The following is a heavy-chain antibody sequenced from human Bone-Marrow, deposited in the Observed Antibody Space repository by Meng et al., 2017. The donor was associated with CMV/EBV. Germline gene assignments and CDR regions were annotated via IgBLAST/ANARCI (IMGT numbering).Heavy chain of an antibody. Sequence: SETLSLTCTVSGGSISSYYWSWIRQPPGKGLEWMGYIYYSGSTNYKPSLKSRVTISVDTSKNQFSLKLSSVTAADTAVYYCARDDPVYSSSSNYYYYGMDVWGQGTTVTVSS. V-gene: IGHV4-59*01. D-gene: IGHD6-6*01. CDR2: IYYSGST. J-gene: IGHJ6*02. CDR3: ARDDPVYSSSSNYYYYGMDV. CDR1: GGSISSYY.